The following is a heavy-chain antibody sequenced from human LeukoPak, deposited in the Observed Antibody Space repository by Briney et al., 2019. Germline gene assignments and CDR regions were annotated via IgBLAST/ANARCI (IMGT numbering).Heavy chain of an antibody. J-gene: IGHJ4*02. D-gene: IGHD2-15*01. Sequence: ASVKVSCKASGYTFTSYGISWVLQAPGQGLEWMGWISAYNGNTNYAQKLQGRVTMTTDTSTSTAYMELRSLRSDDTAVYYCARVDSVVVAANAPYFDYWGQGTLVTVSS. CDR2: ISAYNGNT. V-gene: IGHV1-18*01. CDR3: ARVDSVVVAANAPYFDY. CDR1: GYTFTSYG.